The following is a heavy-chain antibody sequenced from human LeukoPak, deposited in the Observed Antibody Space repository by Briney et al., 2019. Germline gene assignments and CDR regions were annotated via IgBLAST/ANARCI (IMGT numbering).Heavy chain of an antibody. J-gene: IGHJ6*02. D-gene: IGHD3-10*01. Sequence: GASVKVSCKASGYTFTSYYMHWVRQAPGQGLEWMGIINPSGGATSYAQKFQGRVAMIGDTSTSTVYMQMSSLRIDDTAVYYCAGHNDLGSGSHYPYYYLMDVWGQGTTVTASS. CDR2: INPSGGAT. CDR1: GYTFTSYY. CDR3: AGHNDLGSGSHYPYYYLMDV. V-gene: IGHV1-46*01.